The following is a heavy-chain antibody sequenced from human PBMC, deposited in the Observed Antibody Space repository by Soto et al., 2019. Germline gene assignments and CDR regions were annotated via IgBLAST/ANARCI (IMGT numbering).Heavy chain of an antibody. CDR1: GFTFSSYS. CDR2: ISSSSSTI. J-gene: IGHJ5*02. Sequence: EVQLVESGGGLVQPGGSGRLSCAASGFTFSSYSMNWVRQAPGKGLEWVSYISSSSSTIYYADSVKGRFTISRDNAKNSLYLQMNSLRAEDTAVYYCAREEGLLNWFDPWGQGTPGHRLL. D-gene: IGHD1-26*01. CDR3: AREEGLLNWFDP. V-gene: IGHV3-48*01.